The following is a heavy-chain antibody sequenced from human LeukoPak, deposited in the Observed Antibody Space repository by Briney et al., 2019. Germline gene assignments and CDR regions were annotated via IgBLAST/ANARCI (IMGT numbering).Heavy chain of an antibody. V-gene: IGHV4-59*12. CDR1: GGSISSYY. CDR3: ARAARQGFTMIVVPFFYFDL. CDR2: INHSGST. Sequence: SETLSLTCTVSGGSISSYYWSWIRQHPKRGLEWVGYINHSGSTYYNPSLGSRVTMSVDTSENQFSLKLSSVTAADSAVYYCARAARQGFTMIVVPFFYFDLWGRGTLVTVSS. J-gene: IGHJ2*01. D-gene: IGHD3-22*01.